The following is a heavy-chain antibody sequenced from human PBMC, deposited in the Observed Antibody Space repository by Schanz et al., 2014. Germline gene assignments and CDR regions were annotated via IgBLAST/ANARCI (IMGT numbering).Heavy chain of an antibody. V-gene: IGHV3-30*02. J-gene: IGHJ4*02. D-gene: IGHD5-18*01. CDR3: AKLDGYAYGSMGQEYFDY. CDR1: GFTFSNYG. CDR2: IHYDGTYK. Sequence: QVQLVESGGGVVQPGGSLRLSCAASGFTFSNYGIHWVRQAPGKGLEWVAFIHYDGTYKYYADSVKGRFTISRDNSENTLYLQMISLRAEDTAVYYCAKLDGYAYGSMGQEYFDYWGQGTLVAVSS.